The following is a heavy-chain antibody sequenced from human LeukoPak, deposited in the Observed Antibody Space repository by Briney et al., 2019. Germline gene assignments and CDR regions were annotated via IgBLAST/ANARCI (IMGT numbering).Heavy chain of an antibody. CDR1: GGTFSSYA. V-gene: IGHV1-69*05. CDR3: ARGSYSSSWSVGFDP. J-gene: IGHJ5*02. D-gene: IGHD6-13*01. CDR2: IIPIFGTA. Sequence: SVKVSCKSSGGTFSSYAISWVRQAPGQGLEWMGRIIPIFGTANYAQKFQGRVTITTDEYTRTAYMELSSLRSEDTAVYYCARGSYSSSWSVGFDPWGQGTLVTVSS.